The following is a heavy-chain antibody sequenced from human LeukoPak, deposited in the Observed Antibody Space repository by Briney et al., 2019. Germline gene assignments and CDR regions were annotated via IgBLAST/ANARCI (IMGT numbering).Heavy chain of an antibody. CDR1: GFTFDDYA. Sequence: GRSLRLSCAASGFTFDDYAMHWVRQAPGKGLEWVSGISWNSGSIGYADSVKGRFTISRDNAKNSLYLQMNSLGAEDTALYYCAKAIGTMVRGAGFDYWGQGTLVTVSS. CDR2: ISWNSGSI. J-gene: IGHJ4*02. CDR3: AKAIGTMVRGAGFDY. D-gene: IGHD3-10*01. V-gene: IGHV3-9*01.